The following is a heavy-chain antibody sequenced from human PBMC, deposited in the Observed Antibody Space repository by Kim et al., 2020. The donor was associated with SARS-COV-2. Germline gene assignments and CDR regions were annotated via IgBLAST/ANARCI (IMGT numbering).Heavy chain of an antibody. CDR3: ARDNPYDHAFDI. J-gene: IGHJ3*02. CDR2: IYYSGST. V-gene: IGHV4-59*13. Sequence: SETLSLTCTVSGGSISSYYWSWIRQPPGKGLEWIGHIYYSGSTNYNPSLKSRVTISVDTSKNQFSLKLSSVTAADTAVYYCARDNPYDHAFDIWGQRTMVTVSS. CDR1: GGSISSYY. D-gene: IGHD3-22*01.